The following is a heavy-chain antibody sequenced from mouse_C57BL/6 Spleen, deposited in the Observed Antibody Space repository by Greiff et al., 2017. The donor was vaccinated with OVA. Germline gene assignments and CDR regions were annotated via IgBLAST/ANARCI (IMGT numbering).Heavy chain of an antibody. J-gene: IGHJ4*01. D-gene: IGHD1-1*01. CDR2: IYPGGGYT. CDR1: GYTFTNYW. CDR3: ARRGYYGSREGYYYAMDY. Sequence: VKLQESGAELVRPGTSVKMSCKASGYTFTNYWIGWAKQRPGHGLEWIGDIYPGGGYTNYHEKFKGKATLTADKSSSTAYMQFSSLTSEDSASYYCARRGYYGSREGYYYAMDYWGQGTSVTVSS. V-gene: IGHV1-63*01.